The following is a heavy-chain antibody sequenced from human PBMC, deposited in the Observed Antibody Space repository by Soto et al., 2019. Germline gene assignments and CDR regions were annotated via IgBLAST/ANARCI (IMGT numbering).Heavy chain of an antibody. CDR3: ARDQRCTNGICALY. D-gene: IGHD2-8*01. CDR1: GYTFTSYG. CDR2: ISADSGNT. Sequence: QVQLVQSGPEVKKPGASVKVSCKTSGYTFTSYGITWVRQAPGQGLEWMGWISADSGNTNYAQKFQGRVTMTRDPSTSTAYMELRSLRSDDTAVYFCARDQRCTNGICALYWGQGALVTVSS. J-gene: IGHJ4*02. V-gene: IGHV1-18*04.